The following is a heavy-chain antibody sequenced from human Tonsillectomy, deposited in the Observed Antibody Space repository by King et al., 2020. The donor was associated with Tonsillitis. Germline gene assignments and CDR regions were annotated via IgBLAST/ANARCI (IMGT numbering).Heavy chain of an antibody. V-gene: IGHV4-59*01. CDR2: IYYSGST. J-gene: IGHJ1*01. Sequence: VQLQESGPGLVKPSETLSLTCTVSGVSISTYYWSWIRQPPGKGLEWIGYIYYSGSTNYNPSLNSRITISVDTSKNQFSLKLSSVTAADTAVYYCARDRGSGWYGYFQHWGQGTLVTVSS. CDR3: ARDRGSGWYGYFQH. CDR1: GVSISTYY. D-gene: IGHD6-19*01.